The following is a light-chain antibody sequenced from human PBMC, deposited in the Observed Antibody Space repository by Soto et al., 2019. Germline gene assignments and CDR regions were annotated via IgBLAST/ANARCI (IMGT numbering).Light chain of an antibody. V-gene: IGKV3-20*01. J-gene: IGKJ3*01. CDR3: QQYGSSFT. CDR2: GAS. CDR1: QSVSRSY. Sequence: EIVLTQSPGTLSLSPGERATLSCRASQSVSRSYLAWYQQKPGQAPRLLIYGASSRATGIPDRFSGCGFGTDFTLASSRLEPEDFAMYYCQQYGSSFTFGPGSKVDIK.